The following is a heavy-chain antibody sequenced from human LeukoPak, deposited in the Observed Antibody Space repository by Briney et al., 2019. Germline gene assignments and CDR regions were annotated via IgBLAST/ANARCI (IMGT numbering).Heavy chain of an antibody. CDR3: ARGLYSGYDSVGWFDP. Sequence: GGSLRLSCAASGFTLSDHHMDWVRQAPGKGLEWVGRTRNKAHSYTTEYAASVKGRFTISRDDSKNSLYLQMNSLKTEDTAVYYCARGLYSGYDSVGWFDPWGQGTLVTVSS. J-gene: IGHJ5*02. CDR2: TRNKAHSYTT. V-gene: IGHV3-72*01. D-gene: IGHD5-12*01. CDR1: GFTLSDHH.